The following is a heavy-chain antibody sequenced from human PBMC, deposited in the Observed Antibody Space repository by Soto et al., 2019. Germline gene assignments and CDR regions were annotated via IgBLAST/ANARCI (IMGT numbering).Heavy chain of an antibody. J-gene: IGHJ6*02. CDR2: ISYDGSNK. Sequence: GGSLRLSCAASGFTFSSYGMHWVRQAPGKGLEWVAVISYDGSNKYYADSVKGRFTISRDNSKNTLYLQMNSLRAEDTAVYYCAKEEVPAATYYYYYYGMDVWGQGTTVTVSS. V-gene: IGHV3-30*18. CDR1: GFTFSSYG. CDR3: AKEEVPAATYYYYYYGMDV. D-gene: IGHD2-2*01.